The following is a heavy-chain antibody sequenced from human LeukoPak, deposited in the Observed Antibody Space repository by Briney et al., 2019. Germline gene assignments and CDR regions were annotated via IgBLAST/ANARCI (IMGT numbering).Heavy chain of an antibody. Sequence: GGSLRLSCAASGFTFSTYSMNWVRQAPGKGLELVSSISTSSSHMYYADSVKGRFTISRDNARNSLYLQMNSLRAEDTAVYYCARGSEWELLSCDHWGQGTLVTVSS. D-gene: IGHD1-26*01. J-gene: IGHJ5*02. CDR3: ARGSEWELLSCDH. CDR2: ISTSSSHM. V-gene: IGHV3-21*01. CDR1: GFTFSTYS.